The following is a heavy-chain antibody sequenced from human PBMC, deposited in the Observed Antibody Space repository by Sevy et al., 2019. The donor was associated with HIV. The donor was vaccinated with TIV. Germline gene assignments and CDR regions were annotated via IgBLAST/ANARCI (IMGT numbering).Heavy chain of an antibody. Sequence: GGSLRLSCAASGFTSSSYAMSWVRQPPGRGLEWVSTLSDSGVSTYYADSVKGRFTISRNNSKNILYLQMNSLRAEETAVYYCARDRATSATGTLFDYWGQGTLVTVSS. J-gene: IGHJ4*02. CDR1: GFTSSSYA. CDR2: LSDSGVST. V-gene: IGHV3-23*01. CDR3: ARDRATSATGTLFDY. D-gene: IGHD3-9*01.